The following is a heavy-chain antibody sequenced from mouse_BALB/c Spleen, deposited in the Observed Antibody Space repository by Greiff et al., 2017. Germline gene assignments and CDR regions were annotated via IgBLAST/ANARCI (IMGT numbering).Heavy chain of an antibody. V-gene: IGHV1S135*01. D-gene: IGHD1-1*01. Sequence: SGPELMKPGASVKISCKASGYSFTSYYMHWVKQSHGKSLEWIGYIDPFNGGTSYNQKFKGKATLTVDKSSSTAYMHLSSLTSEDSAVYYCARRGYGSSYGYWGQGTTLTVSS. CDR2: IDPFNGGT. CDR3: ARRGYGSSYGY. J-gene: IGHJ2*01. CDR1: GYSFTSYY.